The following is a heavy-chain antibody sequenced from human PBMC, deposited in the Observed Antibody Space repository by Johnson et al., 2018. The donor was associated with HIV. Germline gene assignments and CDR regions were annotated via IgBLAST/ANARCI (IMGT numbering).Heavy chain of an antibody. CDR2: IYSGGTT. CDR3: ARDRARDAVDV. J-gene: IGHJ3*01. Sequence: VQLVESGGGVVQPGRSLRLACAASGFTVSNNYMSWVRQAPGKGLEWVSIIYSGGTTNYADSVKGRFTISRDTSQNTVFLQMNSLRAEDTAVYYCARDRARDAVDVWGQGTMVTVSS. V-gene: IGHV3-66*02. CDR1: GFTVSNNY.